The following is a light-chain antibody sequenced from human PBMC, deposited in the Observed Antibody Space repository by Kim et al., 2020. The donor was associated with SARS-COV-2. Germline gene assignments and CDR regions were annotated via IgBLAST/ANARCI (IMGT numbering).Light chain of an antibody. CDR1: QDIRND. J-gene: IGKJ5*01. Sequence: DIQMIQSPSSLSASVGDRVTITCRASQDIRNDLGWYQQNPGRAPRRLIYGASSLQSGVPSRFSGSGSGTEFTLTISSLQPEDFAAYFCQQRDTYPMTFGQGTRLEIK. CDR2: GAS. CDR3: QQRDTYPMT. V-gene: IGKV1-17*01.